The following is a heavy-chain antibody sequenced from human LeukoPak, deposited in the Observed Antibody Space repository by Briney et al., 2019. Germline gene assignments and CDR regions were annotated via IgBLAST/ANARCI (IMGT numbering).Heavy chain of an antibody. CDR1: GFDFSNAL. CDR2: IKSKIVGGAT. D-gene: IGHD1-26*01. CDR3: TTPFRSGSYFGFDY. J-gene: IGHJ4*02. V-gene: IGHV3-15*01. Sequence: GGSLRLSCAASGFDFSNALMSWVRQAPGKGREWGGRIKSKIVGGATDYSAPVIGRFTMSRDDSKNTLYLQMTSLNTEDTAVYYCTTPFRSGSYFGFDYWGQGALVTVSS.